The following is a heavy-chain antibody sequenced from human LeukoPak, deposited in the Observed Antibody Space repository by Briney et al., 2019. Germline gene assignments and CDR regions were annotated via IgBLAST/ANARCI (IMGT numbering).Heavy chain of an antibody. CDR1: GFTFSSYG. J-gene: IGHJ4*02. Sequence: GGSLRLSCAASGFTFSSYGMHWVRQAPGKGLEWVAFIRYDGSNKYYADSVKGRFTISRDNSKNTLYLQMNSLRAEDTAVYYCATDSKMVGAQALYYFDYWGQGTLVTVSS. D-gene: IGHD1-26*01. CDR2: IRYDGSNK. CDR3: ATDSKMVGAQALYYFDY. V-gene: IGHV3-30*02.